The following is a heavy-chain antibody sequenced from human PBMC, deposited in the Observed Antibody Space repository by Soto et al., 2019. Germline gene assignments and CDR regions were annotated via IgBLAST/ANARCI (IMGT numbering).Heavy chain of an antibody. CDR3: ARGYESGYTFGHDL. Sequence: QVQLHESGPGLVKPSATLSLTCTVSGDSISSTYWSWVRQPAGRGLEWIGRIYSSGSNNYNPSLESRVTMSVDTSKNQFSLTLRSVTAADTAVYFWARGYESGYTFGHDLWGQGTLVTVSS. CDR2: IYSSGSN. J-gene: IGHJ5*02. V-gene: IGHV4-4*07. CDR1: GDSISSTY. D-gene: IGHD3-3*01.